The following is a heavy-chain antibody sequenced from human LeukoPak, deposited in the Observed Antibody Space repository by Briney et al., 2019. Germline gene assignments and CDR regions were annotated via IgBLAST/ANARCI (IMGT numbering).Heavy chain of an antibody. D-gene: IGHD6-6*01. V-gene: IGHV3-74*01. CDR1: GFTFSSFW. J-gene: IGHJ4*02. Sequence: GSLRLSCAVSGFTFSSFWMHWVRQAPGKGLVWVSRINSDGSTTNYADSVKGRFTISRDNAKNTLYLQMNSLRAEDTAVYYCAKAYDGAARNWGQGTLVTVSS. CDR2: INSDGSTT. CDR3: AKAYDGAARN.